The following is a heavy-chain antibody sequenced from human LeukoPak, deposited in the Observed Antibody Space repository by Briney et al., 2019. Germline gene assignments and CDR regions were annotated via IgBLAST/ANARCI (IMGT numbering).Heavy chain of an antibody. CDR3: ARFKVGTNTTQKNAFDI. Sequence: GGSLRLSCAASGFTFSNYAMHWVRQAPGKGLEWVAVILFDATKEYFGKSVKGRFTISRDNSKATLYLQMHRLRIEDTALYFCARFKVGTNTTQKNAFDIWGRGTVVAVSS. V-gene: IGHV3-30*01. D-gene: IGHD1-1*01. J-gene: IGHJ3*02. CDR2: ILFDATKE. CDR1: GFTFSNYA.